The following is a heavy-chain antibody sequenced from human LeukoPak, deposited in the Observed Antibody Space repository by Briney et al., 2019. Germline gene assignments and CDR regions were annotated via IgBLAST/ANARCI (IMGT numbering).Heavy chain of an antibody. CDR3: ATGIAVAGTRDY. Sequence: ASVKVSCKASGYTFTGYYMHWVRQAPGQGLEWMGWINPNSGGTNYAQKFQGRVTMTRDTSISTAYMELRSLRSDDTAVYYCATGIAVAGTRDYWGQGTLVTVSP. CDR1: GYTFTGYY. V-gene: IGHV1-2*02. D-gene: IGHD6-19*01. CDR2: INPNSGGT. J-gene: IGHJ4*02.